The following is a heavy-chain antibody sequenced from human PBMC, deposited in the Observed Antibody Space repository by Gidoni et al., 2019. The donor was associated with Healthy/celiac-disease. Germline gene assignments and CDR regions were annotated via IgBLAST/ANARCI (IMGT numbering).Heavy chain of an antibody. D-gene: IGHD2-2*01. CDR1: GFTFSSYA. Sequence: QVQLVESGGGVVQPGRSLRLSCAASGFTFSSYAMHWVRQAPGKGLEWVAVISYDGSNKYYADSVKGRFTISRDNSKNTLYLQMNSLRAEDTAVYYCARGVIGYANYWGQGTLVTVSS. CDR2: ISYDGSNK. V-gene: IGHV3-30*01. CDR3: ARGVIGYANY. J-gene: IGHJ4*02.